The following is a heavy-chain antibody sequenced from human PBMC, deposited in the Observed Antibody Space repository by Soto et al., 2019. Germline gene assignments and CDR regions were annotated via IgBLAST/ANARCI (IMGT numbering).Heavy chain of an antibody. CDR3: ARGDYDYVWGTDSEVP. Sequence: HPGGSLRLSCVASGFTFSNYAMHWVRQAPGKGLEWVAVISYHGSNKYYAESVKGRFTISRDNFRDTLYLQVNSLTTEDTAVYYCARGDYDYVWGTDSEVPWGQGTLVTVSS. V-gene: IGHV3-30-3*01. CDR1: GFTFSNYA. D-gene: IGHD3-16*01. J-gene: IGHJ5*02. CDR2: ISYHGSNK.